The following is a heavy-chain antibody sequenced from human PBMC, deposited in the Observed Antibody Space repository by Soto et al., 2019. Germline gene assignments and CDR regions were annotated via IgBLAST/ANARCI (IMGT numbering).Heavy chain of an antibody. J-gene: IGHJ5*02. CDR1: GFTFSSYS. D-gene: IGHD3-3*01. CDR3: ARDGGSDYDFWSALNWFDP. Sequence: GGSLRLSCAASGFTFSSYSMNWVRQAPGKGLEWVSSISSSSSYIYYADSVKDRFTISRDNAKNSLYLQMNSLRAEDTAVYYCARDGGSDYDFWSALNWFDPWGQGTLVTVSS. CDR2: ISSSSSYI. V-gene: IGHV3-21*01.